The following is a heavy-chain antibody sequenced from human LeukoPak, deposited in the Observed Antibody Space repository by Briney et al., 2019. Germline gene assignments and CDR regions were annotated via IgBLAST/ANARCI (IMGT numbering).Heavy chain of an antibody. CDR3: ARDRSEFGDYGGF. CDR2: ISASNSNT. Sequence: ASVKVSCKASGYTFTTYGISWVRQAPGQGLEWMGWISASNSNTKYAQNLQGRVTMTTDTFTSTAYMELRSLRSDDTAVYYCARDRSEFGDYGGFWGQGILVTVSS. CDR1: GYTFTTYG. D-gene: IGHD4-17*01. J-gene: IGHJ4*02. V-gene: IGHV1-18*01.